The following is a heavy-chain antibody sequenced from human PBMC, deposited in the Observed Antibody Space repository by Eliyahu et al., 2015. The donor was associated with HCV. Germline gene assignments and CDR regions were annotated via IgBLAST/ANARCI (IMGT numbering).Heavy chain of an antibody. D-gene: IGHD3-10*01. Sequence: QVQLQQWGAGLLKPAETLSRTCAVYGESFSANYWTWFRQPPGEGLEWIGEINHRGRAIYNPFLKSRVTMSVDTSKKQFSLKLRSVTAADTAIYYCARAHGRNFGDLVADFWGQGTLVTVSS. J-gene: IGHJ4*02. V-gene: IGHV4-34*01. CDR2: INHRGRA. CDR1: GESFSANY. CDR3: ARAHGRNFGDLVADF.